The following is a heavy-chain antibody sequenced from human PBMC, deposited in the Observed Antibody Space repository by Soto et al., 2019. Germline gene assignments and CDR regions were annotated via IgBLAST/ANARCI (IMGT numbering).Heavy chain of an antibody. CDR1: GFTFNSFA. CDR3: ARYSSSSYYYGMDV. D-gene: IGHD6-6*01. CDR2: TSGSGITR. V-gene: IGHV3-23*01. J-gene: IGHJ6*02. Sequence: GSLRLSCVASGFTFNSFAMTWVRQAPGKGLEWVSGTSGSGITRHYADSVKGRFTVSRDNSKNTLYLQMNSLRAEDTAVYYCARYSSSSYYYGMDVWGQGTTVTVSS.